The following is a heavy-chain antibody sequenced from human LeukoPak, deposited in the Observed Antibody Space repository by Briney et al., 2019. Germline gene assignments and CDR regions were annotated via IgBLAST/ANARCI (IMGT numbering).Heavy chain of an antibody. J-gene: IGHJ5*02. Sequence: PGGSLRLSCAASGFTFSSYGMSWVRQAPGKGLEWVSLITGTSGRTYYAASVKGRFTISRDNSKNTVYLQMNSLRAEDTAVYYCAKVMLGELLYWFDPWGQGTLVTVSS. CDR1: GFTFSSYG. CDR3: AKVMLGELLYWFDP. D-gene: IGHD3-10*02. V-gene: IGHV3-23*01. CDR2: ITGTSGRT.